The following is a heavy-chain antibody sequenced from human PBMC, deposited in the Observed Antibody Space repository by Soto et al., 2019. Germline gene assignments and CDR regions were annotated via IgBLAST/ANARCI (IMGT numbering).Heavy chain of an antibody. D-gene: IGHD3-10*01. V-gene: IGHV4-34*01. CDR1: GGSFSGYY. CDR2: INHSGST. Sequence: QVQLQQWGAGLLKPSETLSLTCAVYGGSFSGYYWSWIRQPPGKGLEWIGEINHSGSTNYNPSLMRRVTISVDTSKNQFSLKLSSVTAADTAVYYCAREGITMVRGALYYYYYYMDVWGKGTTVTVSS. J-gene: IGHJ6*03. CDR3: AREGITMVRGALYYYYYYMDV.